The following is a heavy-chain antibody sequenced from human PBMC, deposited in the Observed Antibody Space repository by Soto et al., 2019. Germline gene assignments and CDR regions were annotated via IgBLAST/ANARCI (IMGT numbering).Heavy chain of an antibody. CDR1: GGSFSGYY. Sequence: SETLSLTCAVYGGSFSGYYWSWIRQPPGKGLEWIGEINHSGSTNYNPSLKSRVTISVDTSKNQFSLKLSSVTAADTAVYYCARDRGLRRGYGSGSQYYYYYGMDVWGQGTTVTVS. V-gene: IGHV4-34*01. J-gene: IGHJ6*02. CDR2: INHSGST. D-gene: IGHD3-10*01. CDR3: ARDRGLRRGYGSGSQYYYYYGMDV.